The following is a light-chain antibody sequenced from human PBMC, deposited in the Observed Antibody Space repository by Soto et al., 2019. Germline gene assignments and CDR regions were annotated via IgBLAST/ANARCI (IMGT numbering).Light chain of an antibody. CDR3: QQYYSTLRT. V-gene: IGKV4-1*01. Sequence: DIVMTQSPDSLAVSLGERATINCKSSQSVLYSSNNKNYVAWYQQKPGQPPKLLIDWASTRESGVPARFSGSGSGTDFTLTISSLQAEDVAVYYCQQYYSTLRTFGQGTKVEIK. J-gene: IGKJ1*01. CDR1: QSVLYSSNNKNY. CDR2: WAS.